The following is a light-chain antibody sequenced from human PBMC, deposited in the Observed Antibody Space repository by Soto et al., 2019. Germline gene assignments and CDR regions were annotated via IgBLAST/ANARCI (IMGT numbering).Light chain of an antibody. CDR2: LNSDGSH. J-gene: IGLJ2*01. Sequence: QAVVTQSPSASASLGASVKLTCTLSSGHSTYAIAWHQQQPEKGPRYLMKLNSDGSHSKGDAIPDRFSGSSSGAERHLTISSLQSEDEADYYCQTWGMAIHDVVFGGGTKLTVL. V-gene: IGLV4-69*01. CDR3: QTWGMAIHDVV. CDR1: SGHSTYA.